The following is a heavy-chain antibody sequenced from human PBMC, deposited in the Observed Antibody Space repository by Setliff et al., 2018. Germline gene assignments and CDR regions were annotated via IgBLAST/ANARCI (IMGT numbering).Heavy chain of an antibody. CDR2: VYYNGAT. Sequence: PSETLSLTCTVSGLSLSSTTYYWAWVRQPPGKGLEWIGHVYYNGATHYSPSFTSRINISVDLSRNHFSLRLSSVTAADTAVYYCARESRSRFGDVLDILASWGQGTLVTVSS. D-gene: IGHD3-10*01. CDR1: GLSLSSTTYY. CDR3: ARESRSRFGDVLDILAS. J-gene: IGHJ4*02. V-gene: IGHV4-30-4*08.